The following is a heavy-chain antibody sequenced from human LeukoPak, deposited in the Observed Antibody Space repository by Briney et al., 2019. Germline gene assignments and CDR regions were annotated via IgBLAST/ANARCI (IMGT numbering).Heavy chain of an antibody. CDR1: GGSISSSSYY. V-gene: IGHV4-39*07. J-gene: IGHJ6*03. D-gene: IGHD2-2*01. Sequence: SETLSLTCTVSGGSISSSSYYWGWIRQPPGKGLEWIGEINHSGSTNYNPSLKSRVTISVDTSKNQFSLKLSSVTAADTAVYYCARLSQPHYYYYYMDVWGKGTTVTISS. CDR3: ARLSQPHYYYYYMDV. CDR2: INHSGST.